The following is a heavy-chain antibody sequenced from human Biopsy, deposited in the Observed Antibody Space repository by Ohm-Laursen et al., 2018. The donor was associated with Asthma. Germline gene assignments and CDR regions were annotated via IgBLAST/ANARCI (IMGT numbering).Heavy chain of an antibody. J-gene: IGHJ4*02. CDR2: INSVFGTT. D-gene: IGHD2-2*01. CDR3: ARKAGSCISRTCYSLDF. Sequence: VASVKVSCKSLVGTFNTYVIGWVRQAPGQGLEWMGGINSVFGTTTYPQKFQDRVTITADDSTSTVYMELSSLRSEDTAVYYCARKAGSCISRTCYSLDFWGQGTLVTVSS. CDR1: VGTFNTYV. V-gene: IGHV1-69*13.